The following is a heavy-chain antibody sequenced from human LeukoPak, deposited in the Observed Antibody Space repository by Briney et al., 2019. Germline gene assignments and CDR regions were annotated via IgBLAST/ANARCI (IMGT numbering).Heavy chain of an antibody. D-gene: IGHD3-10*01. CDR3: ARSSGSYYKSPYYFDY. CDR1: GYTFTSYG. Sequence: GASVKVSCKASGYTFTSYGISWVRQAPGQGLEWMGWISAYNGNTNYAQKLQGRVTMTTDTSTSTAYVELRSLRSDDTAVYYCARSSGSYYKSPYYFDYWGQGTLVTVPS. J-gene: IGHJ4*02. CDR2: ISAYNGNT. V-gene: IGHV1-18*01.